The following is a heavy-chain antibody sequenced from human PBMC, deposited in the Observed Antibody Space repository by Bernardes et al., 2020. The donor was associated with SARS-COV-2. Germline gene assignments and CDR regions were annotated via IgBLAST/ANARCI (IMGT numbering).Heavy chain of an antibody. CDR2: ISGSGGST. Sequence: GGSLRLSCAASGFTLSSYAMSWVRQAPGKGLEWVSAISGSGGSTYYADSVKGRFTISRDNSKNTLYLQMNSLRAEDTAVYYCATLFDYYGSVSFDYWGQGTLVTVSS. J-gene: IGHJ4*02. V-gene: IGHV3-23*01. CDR3: ATLFDYYGSVSFDY. CDR1: GFTLSSYA. D-gene: IGHD3-10*01.